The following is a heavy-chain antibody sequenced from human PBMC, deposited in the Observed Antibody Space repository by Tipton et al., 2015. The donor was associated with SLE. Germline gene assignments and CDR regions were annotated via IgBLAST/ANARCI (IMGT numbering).Heavy chain of an antibody. J-gene: IGHJ4*02. CDR2: IYYSGST. V-gene: IGHV4-59*01. CDR3: AGGAGSSGDFDY. CDR1: GGSISSYY. D-gene: IGHD2-15*01. Sequence: LRLSCTVSGGSISSYYWSWIRQPPGKGLEWIGYIYYSGSTNYNPSLKSRVTISVDTSKNQFSLKLSSVTAADTAVYYCAGGAGSSGDFDYWGQGTLVTVSS.